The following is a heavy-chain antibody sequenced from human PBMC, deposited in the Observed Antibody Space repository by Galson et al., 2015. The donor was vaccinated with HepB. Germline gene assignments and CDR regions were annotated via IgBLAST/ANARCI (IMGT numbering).Heavy chain of an antibody. CDR1: GGSISSSSYY. D-gene: IGHD1-26*01. Sequence: TLSLTCAVSGGSISSSSYYWGWIRQPPGKGLEWIGSVYYSGSTYYNASLKSQVTISVDTSKNQFSLKLSSVTAADTAVYYCARLGGATGRLDYWGQGTLVTVSS. CDR3: ARLGGATGRLDY. CDR2: VYYSGST. J-gene: IGHJ4*02. V-gene: IGHV4-39*01.